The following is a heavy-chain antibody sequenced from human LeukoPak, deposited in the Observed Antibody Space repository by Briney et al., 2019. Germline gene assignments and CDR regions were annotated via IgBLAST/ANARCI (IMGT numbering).Heavy chain of an antibody. CDR1: GGTFSTYY. CDR3: AGGIVGVTTDDRSFDY. D-gene: IGHD1-26*01. CDR2: INLSGDT. V-gene: IGHV4-34*01. Sequence: SETLSLTCAISGGTFSTYYWSWIRQTPGKGLEWIGEINLSGDTTYNPSLKSRITISVDTSKNQFSLMLTSVNAADTAVYYCAGGIVGVTTDDRSFDYRGQGTLVTVSA. J-gene: IGHJ4*02.